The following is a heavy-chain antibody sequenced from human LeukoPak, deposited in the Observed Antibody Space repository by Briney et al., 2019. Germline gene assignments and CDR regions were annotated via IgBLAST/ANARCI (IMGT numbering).Heavy chain of an antibody. CDR2: INSDGSWT. J-gene: IGHJ4*02. D-gene: IGHD2/OR15-2a*01. CDR1: GNYW. CDR3: VSFYATY. V-gene: IGHV3-74*01. Sequence: GGSLRLSCAASGNYWMHWVRQAPGKGLVWVSHINSDGSWTSYADSVKGRFTISKDSAKNTVYLQMNSLRAEDTAVYYCVSFYATYWGRGTLVTVSS.